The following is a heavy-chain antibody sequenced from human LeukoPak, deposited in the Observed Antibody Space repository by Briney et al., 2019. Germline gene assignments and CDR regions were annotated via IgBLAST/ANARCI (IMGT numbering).Heavy chain of an antibody. Sequence: ASVKVSRKASGYTFTSYDISWVRQAPGQGLEWMGWIRVYNGNTDYSQNFQGRVTMTTDTSTSTAYMELRSLRSDDTAVYYCAREKGYYDSSGYYYVTEYFQHWGQGTLVTVSS. CDR1: GYTFTSYD. J-gene: IGHJ1*01. V-gene: IGHV1-18*01. CDR2: IRVYNGNT. CDR3: AREKGYYDSSGYYYVTEYFQH. D-gene: IGHD3-22*01.